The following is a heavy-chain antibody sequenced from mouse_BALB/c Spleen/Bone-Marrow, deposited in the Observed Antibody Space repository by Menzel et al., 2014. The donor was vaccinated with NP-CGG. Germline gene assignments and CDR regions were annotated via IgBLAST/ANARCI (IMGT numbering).Heavy chain of an antibody. D-gene: IGHD2-4*01. J-gene: IGHJ4*01. V-gene: IGHV1-69*01. CDR2: IDTSDSYT. Sequence: HVQLKQSGAELGMPGASVKMSCKASGYTFTDNWIYWVKQRPGQGLEWIGAIDTSDSYTNFNQKFVGKASLTVDASSSTAYMQVSSLTSDDSAVYYCARGGHDFSLDYWVQGTPVTVSS. CDR3: ARGGHDFSLDY. CDR1: GYTFTDNW.